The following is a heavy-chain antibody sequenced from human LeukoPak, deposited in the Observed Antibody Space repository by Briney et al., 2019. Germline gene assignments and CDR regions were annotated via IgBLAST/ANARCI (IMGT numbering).Heavy chain of an antibody. Sequence: PSETLSLTCTVSGGSISSYYWSWIRQPPGKGLEWIGYIYYSGSTNYNPSLKSRVTISVDTSKNQFSLKLSSVTAADTAVYYCARYGSSSWYFWGQGTLVTVSS. D-gene: IGHD6-13*01. CDR2: IYYSGST. CDR1: GGSISSYY. J-gene: IGHJ4*02. V-gene: IGHV4-59*01. CDR3: ARYGSSSWYF.